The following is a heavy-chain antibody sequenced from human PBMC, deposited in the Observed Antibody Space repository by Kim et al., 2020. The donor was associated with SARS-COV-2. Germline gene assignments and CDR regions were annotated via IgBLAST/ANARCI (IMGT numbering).Heavy chain of an antibody. V-gene: IGHV3-74*01. Sequence: GGSLRLSCAVSGVTFNGYWMHWVRQAPGKGLVWVSRINNDGTITNYADSVKGRFSISRDNAKNTLFLQMNSLGAEDTALYYCVRGRDKYVNDFVYWGQGTLVTVSS. J-gene: IGHJ4*02. D-gene: IGHD3-10*02. CDR1: GVTFNGYW. CDR3: VRGRDKYVNDFVY. CDR2: INNDGTIT.